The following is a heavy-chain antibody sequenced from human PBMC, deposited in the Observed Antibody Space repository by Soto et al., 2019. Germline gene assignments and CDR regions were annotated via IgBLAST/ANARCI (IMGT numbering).Heavy chain of an antibody. D-gene: IGHD3-16*01. CDR1: GYTFTSYD. V-gene: IGHV1-8*01. CDR3: ARAGTPNSDYVLGDWFDP. Sequence: ASVKVSCKASGYTFTSYDINWVRQATGQGLEWMGWMNPNSGNTGYAQKFQGRVTMTRNTSISTAYMELSSLRSEDTAVYYCARAGTPNSDYVLGDWFDPWGQGTPVTVSS. J-gene: IGHJ5*02. CDR2: MNPNSGNT.